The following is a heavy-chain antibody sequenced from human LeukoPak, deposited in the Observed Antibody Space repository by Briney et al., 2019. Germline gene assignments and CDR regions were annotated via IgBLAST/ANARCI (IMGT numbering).Heavy chain of an antibody. CDR3: RRVAHSSSWFFFDS. J-gene: IGHJ4*02. V-gene: IGHV4-34*01. CDR2: ITHNGST. D-gene: IGHD6-13*01. Sequence: SETLTLTCAVYGGSFSGYYWSWIRQPPGKGLEWIGEITHNGSTSYNPSLKGRVTISVDTSKNQFSLQLSSVTAADTAVYYCRRVAHSSSWFFFDSWGQGTLVTVSS. CDR1: GGSFSGYY.